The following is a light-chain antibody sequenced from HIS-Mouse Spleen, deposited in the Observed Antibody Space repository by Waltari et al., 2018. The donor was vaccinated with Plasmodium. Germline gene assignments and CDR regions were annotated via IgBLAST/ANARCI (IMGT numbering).Light chain of an antibody. CDR2: YYSDSDK. CDR3: MIWPSNASGV. CDR1: SDIKVGRYT. V-gene: IGLV5-37*01. J-gene: IGLJ3*02. Sequence: QPVLTQPPSSSASPGESARLTCTLPSDIKVGRYTIYWSQQNTGSPHRSLLYYYSDSDKAQGSGVPSRFSGSKDASANTGILLISGLQSEDEADYYCMIWPSNASGVFGGGTKLTVL.